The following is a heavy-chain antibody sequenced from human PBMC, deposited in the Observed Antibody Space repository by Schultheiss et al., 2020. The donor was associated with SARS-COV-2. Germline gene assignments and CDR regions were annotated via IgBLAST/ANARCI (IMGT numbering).Heavy chain of an antibody. J-gene: IGHJ4*02. V-gene: IGHV3-21*05. D-gene: IGHD2-2*01. CDR3: ARGLWGVVVVPAARIPLDY. CDR1: GFTFSSYA. Sequence: GGSLRLSCAASGFTFSSYAMSWVRQAPGKGLEWVSYINSSSSYTNYADSVKVRFTISRDNSKNTLYLQMNSLRAEDTAVYYCARGLWGVVVVPAARIPLDYWGQGTLVTVSS. CDR2: INSSSSYT.